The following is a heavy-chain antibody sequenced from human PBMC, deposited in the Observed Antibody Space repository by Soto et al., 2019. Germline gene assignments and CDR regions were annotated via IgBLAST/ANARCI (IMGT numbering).Heavy chain of an antibody. V-gene: IGHV1-18*01. Sequence: QVQLVQSGAEVKKPGASVKVSCTASGYTFTSYGISWVRQAPGQGLEWMGWISAYNGNTNYAQKLQGRVTMTTDTPTSTAYVEPRSLRSDDTAVYYCAIDRADILTGYQRPPYFFDYWGQGPLVTVSS. CDR2: ISAYNGNT. D-gene: IGHD3-9*01. J-gene: IGHJ4*02. CDR1: GYTFTSYG. CDR3: AIDRADILTGYQRPPYFFDY.